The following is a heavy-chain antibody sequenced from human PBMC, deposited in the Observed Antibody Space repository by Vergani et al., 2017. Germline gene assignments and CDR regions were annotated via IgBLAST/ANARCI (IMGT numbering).Heavy chain of an antibody. CDR3: AIHPEFGGNDDCWSGYGGYNWFDP. J-gene: IGHJ5*02. CDR1: GYSFTSYW. V-gene: IGHV5-51*01. D-gene: IGHD3-3*01. Sequence: EVQLVQSGAEVKKPGESLKISCKGSGYSFTSYWIGWVRQMPGKGLEWMGIIYPGDSDTRYSPSFQGQVTISADKSISTAYLQWSSLKASDNAMYYCAIHPEFGGNDDCWSGYGGYNWFDPWGQGTLVTVSS. CDR2: IYPGDSDT.